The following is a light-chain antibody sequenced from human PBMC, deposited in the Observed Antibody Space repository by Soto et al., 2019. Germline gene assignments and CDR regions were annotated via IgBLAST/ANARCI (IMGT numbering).Light chain of an antibody. V-gene: IGKV3-11*01. CDR3: QQRKNWPPLT. Sequence: ETILTQSPATLSLSPGERATLSCRASQNVEGYLAWYQQKPGQAPRLLIYDASNRATGIPARFSGSGSGTDFTLTITRLEPEDFAVYYCQQRKNWPPLTFGQGTRLEIK. CDR2: DAS. CDR1: QNVEGY. J-gene: IGKJ5*01.